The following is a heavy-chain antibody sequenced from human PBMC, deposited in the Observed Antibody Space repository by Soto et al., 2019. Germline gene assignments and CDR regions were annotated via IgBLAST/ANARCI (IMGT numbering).Heavy chain of an antibody. J-gene: IGHJ4*02. Sequence: PSETLSLTCAVYGGSFSGYYWSWIRQPPGKGLEWIGEINHSGSTNYNPSLKSRVTISVDTSKNQFSLKLSSVTAADTAVYYCARVRYDSSGYWCYFDYWGQGTLVTVSS. CDR3: ARVRYDSSGYWCYFDY. V-gene: IGHV4-34*01. D-gene: IGHD3-22*01. CDR2: INHSGST. CDR1: GGSFSGYY.